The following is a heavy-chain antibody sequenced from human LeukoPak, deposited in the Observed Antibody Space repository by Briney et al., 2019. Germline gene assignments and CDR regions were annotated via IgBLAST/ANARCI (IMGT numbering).Heavy chain of an antibody. CDR3: ARRRGDSSLYPYYFDY. CDR1: GGSISSSSYY. Sequence: SETLSLTCTVSGGSISSSSYYWGWIRQPPGKGLEWIGSIYYSGSTYYNPSLKSRVTISVDTSKNQFSLKVSSVTAADTAVYYCARRRGDSSLYPYYFDYWGQGTLVTVSS. J-gene: IGHJ4*02. CDR2: IYYSGST. D-gene: IGHD6-13*01. V-gene: IGHV4-39*07.